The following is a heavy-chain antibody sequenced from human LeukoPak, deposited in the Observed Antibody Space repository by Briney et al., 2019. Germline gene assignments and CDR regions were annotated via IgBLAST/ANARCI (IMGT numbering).Heavy chain of an antibody. CDR2: IWYDGSKR. CDR1: GFTFSGYE. D-gene: IGHD3-10*01. J-gene: IGHJ6*02. V-gene: IGHV3-30*04. Sequence: GGSLRLSCAASGFTFSGYEMNWVRQAPGKGLEWMAVIWYDGSKRYYTDSVQGRFTISRDNSKNTLYLQVNSLRAEDTAVYYCARDRAIFYYDSGRSYSGMDVWGQGTTVTVSS. CDR3: ARDRAIFYYDSGRSYSGMDV.